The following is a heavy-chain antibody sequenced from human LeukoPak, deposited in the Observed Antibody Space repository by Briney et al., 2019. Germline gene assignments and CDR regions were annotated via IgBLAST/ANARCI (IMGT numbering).Heavy chain of an antibody. J-gene: IGHJ4*02. V-gene: IGHV1-69*04. CDR1: GGTFSSYA. CDR3: ATEGVDIVATGYFDY. CDR2: IIPILGIA. D-gene: IGHD5-12*01. Sequence: GSSVKVSCKASGGTFSSYAISWVRQAPGQGLEWMGRIIPILGIANYAQKFQGRVTITADKSTSTVYMELSSLRSEDTAVYYCATEGVDIVATGYFDYWGQGTLVTVSS.